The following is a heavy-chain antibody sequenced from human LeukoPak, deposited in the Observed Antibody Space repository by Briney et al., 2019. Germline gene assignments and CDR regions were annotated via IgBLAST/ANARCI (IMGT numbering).Heavy chain of an antibody. V-gene: IGHV1-8*03. CDR1: GYTFTSYD. Sequence: GASVKVSCKASGYTFTSYDINWVRQATGQGLEWMGWMNPNSGNTGYAQKFQGRVTITRNTSISTAYMELSSLRSDDTAVYYCARDQGGYYSSSWVFDYWGQGTLVTVSS. CDR2: MNPNSGNT. D-gene: IGHD6-13*01. J-gene: IGHJ4*02. CDR3: ARDQGGYYSSSWVFDY.